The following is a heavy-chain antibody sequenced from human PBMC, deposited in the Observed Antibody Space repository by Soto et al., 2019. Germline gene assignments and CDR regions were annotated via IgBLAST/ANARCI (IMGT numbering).Heavy chain of an antibody. CDR3: ARDIWSPGPRDGGFDY. V-gene: IGHV3-7*01. CDR1: GFSFSSYW. CDR2: IKQDGSEK. J-gene: IGHJ4*02. Sequence: QLGGPLRLSCAASGFSFSSYWMSWVRQAPGKGLEWVANIKQDGSEKYYVDSVKGRFTISRDNAKNSLYLQMNSLRAEDTAVYYCARDIWSPGPRDGGFDYWGQGTLVTVSS. D-gene: IGHD3-3*01.